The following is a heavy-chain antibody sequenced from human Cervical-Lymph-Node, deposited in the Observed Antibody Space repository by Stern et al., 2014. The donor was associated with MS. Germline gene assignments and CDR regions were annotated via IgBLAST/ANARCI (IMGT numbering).Heavy chain of an antibody. CDR2: ISSRRSTI. V-gene: IGHV3-48*02. J-gene: IGHJ6*02. CDR3: ARSNYDFWSGNSSFQRYYYGMDV. Sequence: VQLVESGGGLVQPGGSLRLSCAASGFTFSSYSMNWVRQAPGKGLEWISYISSRRSTIYYADSVKGRFTISRDNAKNSLYLQMNRLRDEDRAVYYCARSNYDFWSGNSSFQRYYYGMDVWGQGTTVTVSS. D-gene: IGHD3-3*01. CDR1: GFTFSSYS.